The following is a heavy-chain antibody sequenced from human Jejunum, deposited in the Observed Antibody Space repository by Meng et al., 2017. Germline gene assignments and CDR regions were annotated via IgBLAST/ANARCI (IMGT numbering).Heavy chain of an antibody. Sequence: GGSLRLSCAASGFIFTNSWMTWVRQAPGKGLEWVADVNQDGSERNYVDSVRGRFTLSRDNAKNSLHLQMNSLRDEDTAVYFCTTTIGGGPTYYWGQGTLVTVSS. CDR1: GFIFTNSW. CDR2: VNQDGSER. V-gene: IGHV3-7*01. CDR3: TTTIGGGPTYY. J-gene: IGHJ4*02. D-gene: IGHD1-26*01.